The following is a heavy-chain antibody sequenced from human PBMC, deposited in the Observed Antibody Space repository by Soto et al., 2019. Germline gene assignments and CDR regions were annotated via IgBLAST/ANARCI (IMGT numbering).Heavy chain of an antibody. Sequence: QVQLQESGPGLVKPSQTLSLTCTVSGGSISSGGYYWSWIRQHPGKGLEWLGYIYYSGSTYYNPSLKSRVTISVDTSKNQCPLKLSSVTAADKAVYYCARATRDYDFWSGTPYAFDIWGQGTMVTVSS. CDR3: ARATRDYDFWSGTPYAFDI. CDR1: GGSISSGGYY. D-gene: IGHD3-3*01. CDR2: IYYSGST. V-gene: IGHV4-31*03. J-gene: IGHJ3*02.